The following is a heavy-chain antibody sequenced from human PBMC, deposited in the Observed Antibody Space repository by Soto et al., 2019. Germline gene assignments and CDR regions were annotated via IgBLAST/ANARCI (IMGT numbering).Heavy chain of an antibody. CDR3: AKDRVLLWFGELFALDY. V-gene: IGHV3-23*01. CDR2: ISGSGGST. D-gene: IGHD3-10*01. CDR1: GFTFNSYT. J-gene: IGHJ4*02. Sequence: GGSLRLSCAASGFTFNSYTMAWVRQAPGKGLEWVSSISGSGGSTYYADSVKGRFTISRDNSKNTLYLQMNSLRAEDTAVYYYAKDRVLLWFGELFALDYWGQGTLVTVSS.